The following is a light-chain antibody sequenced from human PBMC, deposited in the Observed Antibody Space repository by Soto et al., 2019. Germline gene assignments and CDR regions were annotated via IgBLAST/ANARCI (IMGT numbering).Light chain of an antibody. CDR1: QSISSW. CDR3: QQYNSYSPKGF. Sequence: DIQMTQSPSTLSASVGDRVTITCRASQSISSWLAWYQQKPGKAPKLLIYDASSLESGVPSRFSGSGSGTEFTLTISSLQPDDFATYYCQQYNSYSPKGFFGPGTKVDIK. V-gene: IGKV1-5*01. J-gene: IGKJ3*01. CDR2: DAS.